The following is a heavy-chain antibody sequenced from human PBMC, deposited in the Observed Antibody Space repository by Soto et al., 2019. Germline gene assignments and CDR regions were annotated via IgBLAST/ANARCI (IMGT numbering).Heavy chain of an antibody. Sequence: PSETLSLTCTVSGGPISSYYWSWIRQSPGKGLEWIGYIYYSGSTNYNPSLKSRVSISLDTSKNQFSLKLTSVTSADTAVYYCARDTSGHPPLYRFDPWGQGNLVTVSS. CDR2: IYYSGST. CDR1: GGPISSYY. CDR3: ARDTSGHPPLYRFDP. V-gene: IGHV4-59*01. J-gene: IGHJ5*02. D-gene: IGHD1-1*01.